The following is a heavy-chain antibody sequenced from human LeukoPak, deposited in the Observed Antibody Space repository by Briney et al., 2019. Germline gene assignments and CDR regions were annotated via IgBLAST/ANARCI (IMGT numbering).Heavy chain of an antibody. D-gene: IGHD5-24*01. V-gene: IGHV3-7*05. Sequence: GGSLRLSCAASGFTFSNYWMSWVRQAPGKGLEWVANIKEDGSDKYYVDSVKGRFTISRDNAKNSQYLQMNSLSAEDTAVYYCARDTGYNTFDYWGQGTLVTVSS. CDR2: IKEDGSDK. J-gene: IGHJ4*02. CDR1: GFTFSNYW. CDR3: ARDTGYNTFDY.